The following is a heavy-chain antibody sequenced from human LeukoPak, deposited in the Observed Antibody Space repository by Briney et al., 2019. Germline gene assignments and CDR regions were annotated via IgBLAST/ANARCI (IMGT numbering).Heavy chain of an antibody. CDR1: GYTYTTDG. J-gene: IGHJ4*02. V-gene: IGHV1-18*01. CDR2: IDTYSGKT. CDR3: AREGCSGGSCYSYFDY. Sequence: ASVKVSCKASGYTYTTDGISWVRQAPGQGLEWMGWIDTYSGKTNYAQKFQGRVTMTRDTSTSTVYMELSSLRSDDTAVYYCAREGCSGGSCYSYFDYWGQGTLVPVSS. D-gene: IGHD2-15*01.